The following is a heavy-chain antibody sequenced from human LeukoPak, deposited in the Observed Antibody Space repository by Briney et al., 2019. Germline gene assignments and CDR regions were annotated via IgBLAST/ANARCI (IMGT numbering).Heavy chain of an antibody. CDR1: GYTFSRYF. J-gene: IGHJ4*02. V-gene: IGHV1-2*02. D-gene: IGHD6-19*01. Sequence: ASVKVSCKASGYTFSRYFMHWVRQAPGQGLEWTGWINPNSGSTNYAQNFQGRVTMTRDTSISTAYMELSRLTSDDTALYYCAKIGDNGWFPDYWGQGALVTVSS. CDR2: INPNSGST. CDR3: AKIGDNGWFPDY.